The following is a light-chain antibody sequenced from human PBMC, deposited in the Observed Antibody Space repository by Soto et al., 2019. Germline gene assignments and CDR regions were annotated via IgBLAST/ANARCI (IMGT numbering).Light chain of an antibody. CDR2: EVS. CDR1: SRDVGGYNY. CDR3: SSYASTSTVL. V-gene: IGLV2-14*01. Sequence: QSALTQPASVSGSPGQSITISCTGTSRDVGGYNYVSWYQQHPGKTPKLMIFEVSYRPSGVSNRFSGSKSGNTASLTISGLQDEDEADYYCSSYASTSTVLFGGGTKLTVL. J-gene: IGLJ2*01.